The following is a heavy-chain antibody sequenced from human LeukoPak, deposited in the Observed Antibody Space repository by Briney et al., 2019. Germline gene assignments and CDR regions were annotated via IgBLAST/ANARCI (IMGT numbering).Heavy chain of an antibody. CDR2: IRGSGGSP. J-gene: IGHJ6*02. D-gene: IGHD3-10*01. CDR3: AKDRRIDRSMVRGVIQYYYYGMDV. V-gene: IGHV3-23*01. CDR1: GYPLNFYD. Sequence: PGGTQRLFYAVSGYPLNFYDMSGVGQGPRNQEHLDSAIRGSGGSPYYADSVKGRLTICRDNSKNPLYLQMNSLRAENTAVYYCAKDRRIDRSMVRGVIQYYYYGMDVWGQGTTVTVSS.